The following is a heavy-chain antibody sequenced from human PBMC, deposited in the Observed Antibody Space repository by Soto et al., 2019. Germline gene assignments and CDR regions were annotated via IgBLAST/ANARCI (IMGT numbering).Heavy chain of an antibody. CDR2: IMPIFATP. CDR3: ARDKDRQQLGGNYYYILDV. J-gene: IGHJ6*02. CDR1: GGTFSTSA. V-gene: IGHV1-69*12. Sequence: QVQLMQLGAEVKKPGSSVKVSCKASGGTFSTSAISWVRQAPGEGLEWVGGIMPIFATPDYAQKFQGRVTISADESTATAYLELTSLTIDDTAVYYCARDKDRQQLGGNYYYILDVWGQGTAITVSS. D-gene: IGHD3-3*02.